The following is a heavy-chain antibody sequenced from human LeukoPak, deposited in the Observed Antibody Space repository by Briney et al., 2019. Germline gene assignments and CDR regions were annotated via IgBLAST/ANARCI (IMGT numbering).Heavy chain of an antibody. V-gene: IGHV4-61*02. CDR3: ARERIYCSSTSCYKATWFDP. Sequence: PSETLSLTCTVSGGSISSGSYYWSWIRQPAGKGLERIGRIYTSGSTNYNPSLKSRVTISVDTSKNQFSLKLSSVTAADTAVYYCARERIYCSSTSCYKATWFDPWGQGTLVTVSS. CDR2: IYTSGST. CDR1: GGSISSGSYY. D-gene: IGHD2-2*02. J-gene: IGHJ5*02.